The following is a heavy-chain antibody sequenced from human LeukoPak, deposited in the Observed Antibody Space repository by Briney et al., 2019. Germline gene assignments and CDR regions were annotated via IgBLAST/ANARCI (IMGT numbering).Heavy chain of an antibody. Sequence: SGGSLRLSCAASGFTFSTYSMIWVRQAPGKGLEWLSYISGDSNTIYYADSVKGRFTISRDNSKSTLHLQMNSLRAEDTAIYYCAKGRSSWYGDAFDIWGQGTMVTVSS. J-gene: IGHJ3*02. CDR1: GFTFSTYS. D-gene: IGHD6-13*01. CDR2: ISGDSNTI. V-gene: IGHV3-48*01. CDR3: AKGRSSWYGDAFDI.